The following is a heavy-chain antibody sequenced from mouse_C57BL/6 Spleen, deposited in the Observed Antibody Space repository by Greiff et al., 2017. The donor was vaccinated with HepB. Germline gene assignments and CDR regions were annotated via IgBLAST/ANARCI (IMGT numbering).Heavy chain of an antibody. CDR1: GFTFSSYG. Sequence: EVHLVESGGDLVKPGGSLKLSCAASGFTFSSYGMSWVRQTPDKRLEWVATISSGGSYTYYPDSVKGRFTISRDNAKNTLYLQMSSLKSEDTAMYYCARHGYYGSSYEDYAMDYWGQGTSVTVSS. CDR3: ARHGYYGSSYEDYAMDY. V-gene: IGHV5-6*01. D-gene: IGHD1-1*01. CDR2: ISSGGSYT. J-gene: IGHJ4*01.